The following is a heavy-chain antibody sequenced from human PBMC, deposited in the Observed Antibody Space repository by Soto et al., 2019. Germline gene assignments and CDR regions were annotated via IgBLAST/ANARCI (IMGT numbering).Heavy chain of an antibody. D-gene: IGHD2-2*01. CDR1: GGSISSGGYY. CDR3: ARVSVVVPAAMLGEVDY. CDR2: IYYSGST. J-gene: IGHJ4*02. Sequence: QVQLQESGPGLVKPSQTLSLTCTVSGGSISSGGYYWSWIRQHPGKGLEWIGYIYYSGSTYYNPSLKSRVTISVDTSKNQCSLKLSSVTAADTAVDYCARVSVVVPAAMLGEVDYWGQGTLVTVSS. V-gene: IGHV4-31*03.